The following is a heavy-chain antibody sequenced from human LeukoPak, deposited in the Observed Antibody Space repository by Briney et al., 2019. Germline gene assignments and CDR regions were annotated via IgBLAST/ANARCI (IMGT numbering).Heavy chain of an antibody. CDR1: GYTFTNYY. J-gene: IGHJ4*02. CDR2: INPSGGST. D-gene: IGHD5-12*01. CDR3: ARPSGYDPFFDY. Sequence: ASVKVSCKASGYTFTNYYMHWVRQAPGQGLEWMGIINPSGGSTTYAQKFQGRVTMTRETSTSTVYMELSSLRSEDTAVYYCARPSGYDPFFDYWGQGTLVTVSS. V-gene: IGHV1-46*01.